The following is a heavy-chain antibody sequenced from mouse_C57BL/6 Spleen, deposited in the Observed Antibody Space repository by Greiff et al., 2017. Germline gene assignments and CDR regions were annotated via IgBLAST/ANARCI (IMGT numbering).Heavy chain of an antibody. CDR1: GYAFSSSW. J-gene: IGHJ4*01. V-gene: IGHV1-82*01. CDR2: IYPGDGDT. CDR3: ARQLRTAMDY. Sequence: QVQLQQSGPELVKPGASVKISCKASGYAFSSSWMNWVKQRPGKGLEWIGRIYPGDGDTNYNGKFKGKATLTADKSSSTAYMQLSSLTSEDSAVYFCARQLRTAMDYWGQGTSGTVSS. D-gene: IGHD1-3*01.